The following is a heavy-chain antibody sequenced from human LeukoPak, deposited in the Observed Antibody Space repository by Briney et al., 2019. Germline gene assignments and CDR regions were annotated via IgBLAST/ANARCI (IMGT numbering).Heavy chain of an antibody. CDR1: GFTFSSYA. CDR3: AKDNYYDSSGYLFDY. Sequence: GASLRLSCAASGFTFSSYAMSWVRQAPGKGLEWVSAISGSGGSTYYADSVKGRFTISRDNSKNTLYLQMNSLRAEDTAVYYCAKDNYYDSSGYLFDYWGQGTLVTVSS. V-gene: IGHV3-23*01. D-gene: IGHD3-22*01. J-gene: IGHJ4*02. CDR2: ISGSGGST.